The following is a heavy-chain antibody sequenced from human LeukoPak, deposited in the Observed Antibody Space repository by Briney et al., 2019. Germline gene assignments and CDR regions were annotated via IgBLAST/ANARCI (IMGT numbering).Heavy chain of an antibody. CDR3: AKDLQTTVYPKFDY. V-gene: IGHV3-30*02. Sequence: GGSLRLSCAASGFTFSSYVMHWVRQAPGKGLEWVAFIRYDGSNKYYADSVKGRFTISRDNSKNTLYLQMNSLRAEDTAVYYCAKDLQTTVYPKFDYWGQGNLVTVSS. CDR2: IRYDGSNK. CDR1: GFTFSSYV. J-gene: IGHJ4*02. D-gene: IGHD4-17*01.